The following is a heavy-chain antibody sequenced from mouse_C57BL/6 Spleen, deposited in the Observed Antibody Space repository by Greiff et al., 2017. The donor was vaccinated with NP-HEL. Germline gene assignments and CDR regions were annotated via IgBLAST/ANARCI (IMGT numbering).Heavy chain of an antibody. CDR1: GYTFTDYY. Sequence: LVESGPELVKPGASVKISCKASGYTFTDYYINWVKQRPGQGLEWIGWIYPGSGNTKYNEKFKGKATLTVDTSSSTAYRQLSSLTSEDSAVYFCARADYDENCYAMDYWGQGTSVTVSS. D-gene: IGHD2-4*01. CDR3: ARADYDENCYAMDY. CDR2: IYPGSGNT. V-gene: IGHV1-84*01. J-gene: IGHJ4*01.